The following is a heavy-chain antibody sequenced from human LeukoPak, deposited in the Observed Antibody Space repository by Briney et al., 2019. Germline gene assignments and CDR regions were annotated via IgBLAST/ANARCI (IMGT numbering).Heavy chain of an antibody. CDR1: GYTFTGYY. D-gene: IGHD3-9*01. V-gene: IGHV1-2*02. CDR3: ARGSHAYYDILTGCFDR. CDR2: INPNSGGT. Sequence: ASVKVSCKASGYTFTGYYMHWVRQAPGQGLEWMGWINPNSGGTNYAQKFQGRVTMTRDTSISTAYMELSRLRSDDTTVYYCARGSHAYYDILTGCFDRWGQGTLVTVSS. J-gene: IGHJ4*02.